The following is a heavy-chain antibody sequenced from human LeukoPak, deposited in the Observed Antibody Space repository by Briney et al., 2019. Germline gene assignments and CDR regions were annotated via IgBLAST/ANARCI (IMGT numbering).Heavy chain of an antibody. CDR3: ARTFSIAAAGFYVGEVGHHQNYFDY. J-gene: IGHJ4*02. D-gene: IGHD6-13*01. Sequence: GGSLRLSCAASGFTFSSYEMNWVRQAPGKGLEWVSYISSSSSTIYYADSVKGRFTISRDNAKNSLYLQMNSLRAEDTAVYYCARTFSIAAAGFYVGEVGHHQNYFDYWGQGTLVTVSS. V-gene: IGHV3-48*03. CDR1: GFTFSSYE. CDR2: ISSSSSTI.